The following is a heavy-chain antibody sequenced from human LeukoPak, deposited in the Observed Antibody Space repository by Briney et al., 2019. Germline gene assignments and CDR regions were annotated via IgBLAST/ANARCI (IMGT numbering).Heavy chain of an antibody. CDR2: ISGSGGST. V-gene: IGHV3-23*01. CDR3: AKGYYYDISGYFIADY. CDR1: GFTFSSYA. Sequence: GGSLRLSCAASGFTFSSYAMSWVRQAPGKGLEWVSTISGSGGSTYYADSVKGRFTISRVNSKNTLYLQMNSLRAEDTAVYYCAKGYYYDISGYFIADYRGQGTLVTVSS. J-gene: IGHJ4*02. D-gene: IGHD3-22*01.